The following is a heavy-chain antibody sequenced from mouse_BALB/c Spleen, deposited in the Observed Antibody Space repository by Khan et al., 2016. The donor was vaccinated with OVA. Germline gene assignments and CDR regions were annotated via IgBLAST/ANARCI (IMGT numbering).Heavy chain of an antibody. V-gene: IGHV1S81*02. CDR2: TNPTNGRT. CDR3: ARIKKIVATYFDY. D-gene: IGHD1-1*01. Sequence: QVRLQQSGAELVKAGASVKMSCKASGYTFTSYWMHWVKQRLGQGLEWFAETNPTNGRTYYNAKFKSKATLNVDKSSSTAYMLLSGPTFEDSAVYYCARIKKIVATYFDYWGQGTTLTVSS. CDR1: GYTFTSYW. J-gene: IGHJ2*01.